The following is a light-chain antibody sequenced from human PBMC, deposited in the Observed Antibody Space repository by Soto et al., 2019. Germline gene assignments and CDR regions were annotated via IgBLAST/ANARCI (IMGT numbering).Light chain of an antibody. CDR1: SSNIGINY. CDR2: RNN. CDR3: AAWDDSVSSPV. J-gene: IGLJ3*02. Sequence: QSVLTQPPSASGTPGQRVTISCSGSSSNIGINYVYWYQQLPGTAPKLLIYRNNQRPSGVPDRFSGSKSGTSASLAMSGLRSEDEADYYCAAWDDSVSSPVFGGGTKLTVL. V-gene: IGLV1-47*01.